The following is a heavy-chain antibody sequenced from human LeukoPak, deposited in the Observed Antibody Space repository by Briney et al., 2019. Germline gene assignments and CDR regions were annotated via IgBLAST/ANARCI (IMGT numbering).Heavy chain of an antibody. Sequence: PGGSLRLSCAVSGFTFSSYTMNWVRQAPGKGLEWVSSITGSSTYIYYADSVKGRFTISRDNAKNSLYLQMDNLGAEGTAVYYCARDLTVTSTCWFDLWGQGTLVTVSS. CDR1: GFTFSSYT. J-gene: IGHJ5*02. CDR2: ITGSSTYI. V-gene: IGHV3-21*01. D-gene: IGHD4-11*01. CDR3: ARDLTVTSTCWFDL.